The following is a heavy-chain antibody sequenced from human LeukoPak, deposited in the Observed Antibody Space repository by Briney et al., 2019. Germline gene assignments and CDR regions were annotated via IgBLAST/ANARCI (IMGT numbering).Heavy chain of an antibody. J-gene: IGHJ6*02. CDR3: ARDLKSGNYGLGYYYGMDV. V-gene: IGHV1-2*02. Sequence: ASVNVSCKASGYTFTGYYMHWVRQAPGQGLEWMGWINPNSGGTNYAQKFQGRVTMTRDTSISTAYMELSRLRSDDTAVYYCARDLKSGNYGLGYYYGMDVWGQGTTVTVSS. D-gene: IGHD4-11*01. CDR1: GYTFTGYY. CDR2: INPNSGGT.